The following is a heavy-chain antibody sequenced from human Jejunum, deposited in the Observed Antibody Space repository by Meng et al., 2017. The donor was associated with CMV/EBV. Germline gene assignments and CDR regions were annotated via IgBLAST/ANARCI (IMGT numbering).Heavy chain of an antibody. J-gene: IGHJ4*02. CDR2: IVPLFRAP. V-gene: IGHV1-69*05. CDR1: GGPFTPSP. Sequence: VSCRASGGPFTPSPLAWRPHAPRPALACFAGIVPLFRAPYYADNFRSRLTVTTDASSTTAYMDLRGLTSDDTAVYYCASGKNGEWDYWGQGTLVTVSS. D-gene: IGHD1-14*01. CDR3: ASGKNGEWDY.